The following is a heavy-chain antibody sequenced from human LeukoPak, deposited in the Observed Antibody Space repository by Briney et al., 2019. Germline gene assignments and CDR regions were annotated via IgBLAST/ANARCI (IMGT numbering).Heavy chain of an antibody. CDR2: IISQGGST. J-gene: IGHJ6*02. Sequence: PGGSLRLSCAASGFTSSSYTMHWVRQAPGRGLEYVAPIISQGGSTYYANSVRGRFTISRDTSKNKLYLQMGSLRAEEMAVYYCAGVMMGATKSIYHYYAMDVWGQGTTVTVSS. CDR3: AGVMMGATKSIYHYYAMDV. CDR1: GFTSSSYT. V-gene: IGHV3-64*01. D-gene: IGHD1-26*01.